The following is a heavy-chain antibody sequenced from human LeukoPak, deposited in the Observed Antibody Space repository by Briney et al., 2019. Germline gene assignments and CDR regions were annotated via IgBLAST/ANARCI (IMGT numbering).Heavy chain of an antibody. CDR3: ARSYHDILTGYRSAEYFQH. D-gene: IGHD3-9*01. CDR1: GFTFSSYE. Sequence: GGSLRLSCAASGFTFSSYEMNWVRQAPGKGLEWVSYITSSGSTIYYADSVKGRFTISRDNAKNSLYLQMNSLRAEDTAVYYCARSYHDILTGYRSAEYFQHWGQGTLVTVSS. V-gene: IGHV3-48*03. J-gene: IGHJ1*01. CDR2: ITSSGSTI.